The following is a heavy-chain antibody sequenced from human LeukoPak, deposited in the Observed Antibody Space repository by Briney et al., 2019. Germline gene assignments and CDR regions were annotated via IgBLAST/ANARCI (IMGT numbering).Heavy chain of an antibody. J-gene: IGHJ4*02. CDR2: ISSSSSYI. CDR1: GFTFSSYS. Sequence: GGSLRLSCAASGFTFSSYSMNWVRQAPGKGLEWVSSISSSSSYIYYADSVKGRFTISGDNAKNSLYLQMNSLRAEDTAVYYCAREGRDGYNYNYWGQGTLVTVSS. D-gene: IGHD5-24*01. CDR3: AREGRDGYNYNY. V-gene: IGHV3-21*01.